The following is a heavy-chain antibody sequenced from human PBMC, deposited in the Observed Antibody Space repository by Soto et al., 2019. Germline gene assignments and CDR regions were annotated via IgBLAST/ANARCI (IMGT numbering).Heavy chain of an antibody. J-gene: IGHJ4*02. CDR3: ARVGPAHYYDSSGYYSPLDY. D-gene: IGHD3-22*01. Sequence: SVKLYCNASGDTFISYAINWVRQAPGQGLEWMGGIIPMFGTANYAQKFKGRVTITAGESTSTVYMELSSLRSEDTAVYYCARVGPAHYYDSSGYYSPLDYWGQGTLVTVSS. CDR2: IIPMFGTA. CDR1: GDTFISYA. V-gene: IGHV1-69*13.